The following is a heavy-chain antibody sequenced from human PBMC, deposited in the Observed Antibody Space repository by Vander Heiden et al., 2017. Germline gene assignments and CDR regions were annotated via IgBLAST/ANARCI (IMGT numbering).Heavy chain of an antibody. J-gene: IGHJ3*01. Sequence: QSRLLESGSSLVGPSQTLSLTCAVSGDSLSGGAFSWSWMRQPPGMGPEWLGYISQVGRASYNPSLNRRVRFLVDNSRNVFSLELISVTAADTAMYYCARGMRGGDASDVWGQGILVTVSS. CDR3: ARGMRGGDASDV. CDR1: GDSLSGGAFS. CDR2: ISQVGRA. V-gene: IGHV4-30-2*01.